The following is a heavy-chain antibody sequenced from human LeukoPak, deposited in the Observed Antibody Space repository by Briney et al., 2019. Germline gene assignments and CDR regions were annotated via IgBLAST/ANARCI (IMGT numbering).Heavy chain of an antibody. D-gene: IGHD5-24*01. CDR3: ARATVEMATITFDY. V-gene: IGHV3-53*01. CDR2: IYSGVTT. Sequence: SFIYSGVTTYYADSVKGRFTISRDNSKNTLYLQMNSLRAEDTAVYYCARATVEMATITFDYWGQGTLVTVSS. J-gene: IGHJ4*02.